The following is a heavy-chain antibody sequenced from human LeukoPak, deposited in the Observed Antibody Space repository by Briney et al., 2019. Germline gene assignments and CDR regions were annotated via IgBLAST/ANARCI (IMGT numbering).Heavy chain of an antibody. J-gene: IGHJ4*02. CDR1: GESLEGHY. D-gene: IGHD3/OR15-3a*01. CDR3: VGIKEWTHFDY. V-gene: IGHV4-34*01. CDR2: ISHGGSI. Sequence: PSETLSLTCGVSGESLEGHYWSWIRQPPGKGLEWIGEISHGGSIDFKPSLKSRVTISIDTSKKQFSLKVRSVPAADTAVYYCVGIKEWTHFDYWGQGILVSVST.